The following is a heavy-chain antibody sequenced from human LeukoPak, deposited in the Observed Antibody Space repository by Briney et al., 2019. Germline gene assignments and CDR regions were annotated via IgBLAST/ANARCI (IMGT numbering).Heavy chain of an antibody. D-gene: IGHD2-2*01. Sequence: GGSLRLSCAASGFTFSSYSMNWVRQAPGKGLEWVSSISGNSIYIYYADSVKGRFTISRDNAKNSLYLQMNSLRAEDTAVYYCAREDCSSTSCYFDYWGQGTLVTVSS. CDR1: GFTFSSYS. V-gene: IGHV3-21*01. J-gene: IGHJ4*02. CDR2: ISGNSIYI. CDR3: AREDCSSTSCYFDY.